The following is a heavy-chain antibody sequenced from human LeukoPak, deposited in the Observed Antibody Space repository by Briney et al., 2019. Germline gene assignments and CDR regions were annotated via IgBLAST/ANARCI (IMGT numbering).Heavy chain of an antibody. V-gene: IGHV3-23*01. J-gene: IGHJ4*02. CDR2: ISGSGGST. CDR3: ARGRYFDY. CDR1: GFTFGDYA. D-gene: IGHD3-16*01. Sequence: GGSLRLSCTASGFTFGDYAMSWVRQAPGKGLEWVSAISGSGGSTYYADSVKGRFTISRDNAKNSLYLQMNSLRAEDTAVYYCARGRYFDYWGQGTLVTVSS.